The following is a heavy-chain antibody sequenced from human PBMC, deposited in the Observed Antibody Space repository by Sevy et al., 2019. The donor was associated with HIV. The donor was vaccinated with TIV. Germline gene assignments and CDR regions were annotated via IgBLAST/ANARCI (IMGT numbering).Heavy chain of an antibody. V-gene: IGHV5-51*01. CDR2: IYPGDSNT. CDR1: GTTFTSYW. J-gene: IGHJ4*02. CDR3: ARSKNYDLDY. D-gene: IGHD3-3*01. Sequence: GGSLRLPFRGFGTTFTSYWMGWVRRMPGKGLEWRGIIYPGDSNTRYSPSFQGQVTISADKSISTAYLQWSSLKASDTAMYYCARSKNYDLDYWGQGTLVTVSS.